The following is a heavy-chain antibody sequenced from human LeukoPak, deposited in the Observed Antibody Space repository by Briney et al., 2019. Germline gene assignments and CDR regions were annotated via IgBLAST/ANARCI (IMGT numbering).Heavy chain of an antibody. D-gene: IGHD2-21*02. CDR1: GFTFSSYA. Sequence: GGSLRLSCAASGFTFSSYAMHWVRQAPGKGLEWVAVISYDGSNKYYADSVKGRFTISRDNSKNTLYLQMNSLRAEDTAVYYCARDFDSGHCGGDCYSGLDYWGQGTLVTVSS. V-gene: IGHV3-30*04. CDR3: ARDFDSGHCGGDCYSGLDY. CDR2: ISYDGSNK. J-gene: IGHJ4*02.